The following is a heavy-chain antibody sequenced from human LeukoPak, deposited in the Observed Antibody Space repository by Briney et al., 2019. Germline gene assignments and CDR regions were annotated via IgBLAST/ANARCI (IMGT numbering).Heavy chain of an antibody. CDR2: FDPEDGET. V-gene: IGHV1-24*01. CDR1: GYTLTELS. CDR3: ATVRPRTTYCYYYGMDV. J-gene: IGHJ6*02. Sequence: ASVKVSCKVSGYTLTELSMHWVRQAPGKGLEWMGGFDPEDGETIYAQKFQGRVTMTEDTSTDTAYMELSSLRSEDTAVYYCATVRPRTTYCYYYGMDVWGQGTTVTVSS. D-gene: IGHD1-7*01.